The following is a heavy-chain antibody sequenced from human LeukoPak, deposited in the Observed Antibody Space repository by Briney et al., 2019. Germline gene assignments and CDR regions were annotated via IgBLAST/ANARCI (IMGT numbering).Heavy chain of an antibody. CDR3: ARGLVGATTYFDF. D-gene: IGHD1-26*01. CDR2: IYSGGTT. Sequence: GGSLRLSCAASGFAVSSNYMSWVRQAPGKGLEWVSVIYSGGTTYYADSVKGRFTISRDNSKNTLYLQMNSLRAEDTAVYYCARGLVGATTYFDFWGQGTLVTVSS. CDR1: GFAVSSNY. J-gene: IGHJ4*02. V-gene: IGHV3-53*01.